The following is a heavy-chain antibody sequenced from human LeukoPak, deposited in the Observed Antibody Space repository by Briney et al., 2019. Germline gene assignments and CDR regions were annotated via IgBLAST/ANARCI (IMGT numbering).Heavy chain of an antibody. V-gene: IGHV3-74*01. D-gene: IGHD6-19*01. J-gene: IGHJ4*02. CDR2: IDRDGSST. CDR3: ARERTSGWDAFDF. Sequence: GGSLRLSCATSGFTFTSYWMHWVRQAPGKGLVWVSGIDRDGSSTRYADSVKGRFTISRDNAKNTLYLQMNSLRAEDTAVYYCARERTSGWDAFDFWGQGTLVTVSS. CDR1: GFTFTSYW.